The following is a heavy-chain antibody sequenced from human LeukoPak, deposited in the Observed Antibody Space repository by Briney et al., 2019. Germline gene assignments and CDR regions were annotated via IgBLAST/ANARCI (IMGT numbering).Heavy chain of an antibody. J-gene: IGHJ4*02. CDR2: IYTSGST. Sequence: SETLSLTCTVSGVSISSYYWSWIRQPAGKGLEWIGRIYTSGSTNYNPSLKSRVTMSVDTSKNQFSLKLSSVTAADTAVYYCARGITWTAMAEDYFDYWGQGTLVTVSS. D-gene: IGHD5-18*01. CDR3: ARGITWTAMAEDYFDY. CDR1: GVSISSYY. V-gene: IGHV4-4*07.